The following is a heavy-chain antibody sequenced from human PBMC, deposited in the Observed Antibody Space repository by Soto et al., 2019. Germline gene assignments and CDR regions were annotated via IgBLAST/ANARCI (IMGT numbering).Heavy chain of an antibody. CDR2: ISGSGGST. CDR1: GFTFSSYA. V-gene: IGHV3-23*01. Sequence: PGGSLRLSCAASGFTFSSYAMSWVRQAPGKGLEWVSAISGSGGSTYYADSVKGRSTTSRDNSKNTLYLQMNSLRAEDTAVYYCAKSLSRGVIMRGTLGWFDYWGQGTLVTVSS. CDR3: AKSLSRGVIMRGTLGWFDY. D-gene: IGHD3-10*01. J-gene: IGHJ4*02.